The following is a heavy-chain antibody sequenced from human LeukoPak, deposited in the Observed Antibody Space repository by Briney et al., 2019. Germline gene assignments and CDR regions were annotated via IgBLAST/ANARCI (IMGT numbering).Heavy chain of an antibody. D-gene: IGHD6-19*01. CDR2: TYYRSKWYN. CDR3: ARGEGRGGSVAGLTLDY. Sequence: SQTLSLTCAISGDSVSSSSAAWNWIRQSPSRGLGSLGRTYYRSKWYNDYAVSVKSRITINPDTSKNQFSLQLNSVTPEDTAVYYCARGEGRGGSVAGLTLDYWGQGTLVTVSS. V-gene: IGHV6-1*01. J-gene: IGHJ4*02. CDR1: GDSVSSSSAA.